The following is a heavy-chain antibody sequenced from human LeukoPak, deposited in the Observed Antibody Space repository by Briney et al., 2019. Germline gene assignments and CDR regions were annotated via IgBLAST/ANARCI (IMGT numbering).Heavy chain of an antibody. CDR1: GYTFTGYY. D-gene: IGHD4-17*01. J-gene: IGHJ3*02. V-gene: IGHV1-2*02. CDR2: INPNSGGT. Sequence: ASVTVSCKASGYTFTGYYMHWVRQAPGQGLEWMGWINPNSGGTNYAQKFQGRVTMTRDTSISTAYMELSKLRSDDTAVYYCARIKRLRSDAFDIWGQGTMVTVSS. CDR3: ARIKRLRSDAFDI.